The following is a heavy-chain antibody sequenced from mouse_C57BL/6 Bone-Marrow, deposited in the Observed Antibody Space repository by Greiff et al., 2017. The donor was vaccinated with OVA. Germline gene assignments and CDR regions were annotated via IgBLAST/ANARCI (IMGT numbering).Heavy chain of an antibody. D-gene: IGHD1-1*01. Sequence: VQLQQSGPVLVKPGASVKMSCKASGYTFTDYYMNWVKQSHGKSLEWIGVINPYNGGTSYNQKFKGKATLTVDKSSSTAYMELNSLTSEDSAVYYCAEDYYGSTFAYWGQGTLVTVSA. J-gene: IGHJ3*01. CDR3: AEDYYGSTFAY. CDR2: INPYNGGT. CDR1: GYTFTDYY. V-gene: IGHV1-19*01.